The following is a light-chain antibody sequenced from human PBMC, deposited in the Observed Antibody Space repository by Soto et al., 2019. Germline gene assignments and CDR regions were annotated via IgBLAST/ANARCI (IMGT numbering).Light chain of an antibody. CDR1: SSEVGGYNY. J-gene: IGLJ2*01. Sequence: QSVLTQPASVSGSPGQSITISGTGTSSEVGGYNYVSWYQQHPGKAPKLMIYDVSNRPSGVSNRFSGSKSGNTASLTISGLQAEDEADYYCSSYTSSSTNVVFGGGTKLTVL. V-gene: IGLV2-14*01. CDR3: SSYTSSSTNVV. CDR2: DVS.